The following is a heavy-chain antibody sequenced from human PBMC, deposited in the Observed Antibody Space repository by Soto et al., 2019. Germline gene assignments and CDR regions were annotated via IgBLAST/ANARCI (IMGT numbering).Heavy chain of an antibody. CDR2: IIPILGIA. CDR1: GGTFSSYT. D-gene: IGHD1-1*01. J-gene: IGHJ4*02. V-gene: IGHV1-69*08. CDR3: EREGGGVETGPRSDY. Sequence: QVQLVQSGAEVKKPGSSVKVSCKASGGTFSSYTISWVRQAPGQGLEWMGRIIPILGIANYAQKFQGRVTITADKSXXTASMEVSSLRSEGTAVYYCEREGGGVETGPRSDYWGQGTLVTVSS.